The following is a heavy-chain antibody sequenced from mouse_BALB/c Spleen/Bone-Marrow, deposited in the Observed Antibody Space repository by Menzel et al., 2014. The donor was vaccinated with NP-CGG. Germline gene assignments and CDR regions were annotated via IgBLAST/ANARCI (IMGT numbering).Heavy chain of an antibody. CDR1: GYTFTSYV. Sequence: EVKLMESGPEQVKPGASVKMSCKASGYTFTSYVMHWVKQKPGQGLEWIGYINPYNDGTKYNEKFKGKATLTSDKSSSTAYMELSSLTSEDSAVYYCAGDYDVNFDYWGQGTTLTVSS. V-gene: IGHV1-14*01. CDR3: AGDYDVNFDY. J-gene: IGHJ2*01. D-gene: IGHD2-4*01. CDR2: INPYNDGT.